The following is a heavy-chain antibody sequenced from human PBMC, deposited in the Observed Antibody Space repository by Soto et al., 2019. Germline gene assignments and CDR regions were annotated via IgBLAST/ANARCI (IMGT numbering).Heavy chain of an antibody. V-gene: IGHV1-8*01. CDR2: MNPNSGNT. Sequence: GASVKVSCKASGYTFTSYDINWVRQATGQGLEWMGWMNPNSGNTGYAQKFQGRVTVTRNTSISTAYMELSSLRSEDTAVYYCARRGTTVTHYYYYYGMDVWGQGTTVTVSS. J-gene: IGHJ6*02. CDR3: ARRGTTVTHYYYYYGMDV. CDR1: GYTFTSYD. D-gene: IGHD4-17*01.